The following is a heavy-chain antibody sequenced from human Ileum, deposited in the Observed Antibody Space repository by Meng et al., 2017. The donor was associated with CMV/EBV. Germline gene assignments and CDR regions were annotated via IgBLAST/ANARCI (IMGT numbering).Heavy chain of an antibody. D-gene: IGHD6-19*01. CDR1: GGSLNNYY. J-gene: IGHJ4*02. CDR3: ARHFSGWSYYFDH. V-gene: IGHV4-59*01. CDR2: IYSSVLT. Sequence: SETLSLTCFVSGGSLNNYYWSWIRQPPGKGLEWIGHIYSSVLTSYTFPLKSRVTISVDTSKNQFSLNLTSVTAADTAVYYCARHFSGWSYYFDHWGQGMLVTVSS.